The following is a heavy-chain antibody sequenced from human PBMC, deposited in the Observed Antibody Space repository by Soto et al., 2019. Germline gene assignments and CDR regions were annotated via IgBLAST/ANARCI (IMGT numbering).Heavy chain of an antibody. D-gene: IGHD4-4*01. CDR3: ASTDYKSYYYGMDV. CDR1: GYTFTSYA. CDR2: INAGNGIA. J-gene: IGHJ6*02. V-gene: IGHV1-3*01. Sequence: ASVKVSCKASGYTFTSYAMHWVRQAPGQRLEWMGWINAGNGIANYAQKFQGRVTITADKSTSTAYMELSSLRSEDTAVYYCASTDYKSYYYGMDVWGQGTTVTVSS.